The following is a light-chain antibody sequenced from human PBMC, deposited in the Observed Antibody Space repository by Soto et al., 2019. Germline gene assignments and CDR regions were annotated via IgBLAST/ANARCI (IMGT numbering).Light chain of an antibody. CDR3: AAWHDSLNGPV. Sequence: VLTQPPSASGTPGQRVTISCSGSSSNIGGNPVNWYQQLPGTAPKLLIYNNNQRPSGVPDRFSGSKSGTSASLAISRLQSEDEADYYCAAWHDSLNGPVFGGGTKVTVL. V-gene: IGLV1-44*01. CDR1: SSNIGGNP. CDR2: NNN. J-gene: IGLJ3*02.